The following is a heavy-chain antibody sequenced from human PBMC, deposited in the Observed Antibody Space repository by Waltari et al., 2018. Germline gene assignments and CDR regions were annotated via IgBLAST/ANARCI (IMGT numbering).Heavy chain of an antibody. Sequence: QVQLQESGPGLVKPSETLSLTCTVSGGSISSHYWSWIRQPPGKGLEWIGYIYYSGSTNYNPSLKIRVTISVDTSKNQFSLKLSSVTAADTAVYYCASALSVIAATGTSFDIWGQGTMVTVSS. V-gene: IGHV4-59*11. CDR3: ASALSVIAATGTSFDI. D-gene: IGHD6-13*01. CDR2: IYYSGST. CDR1: GGSISSHY. J-gene: IGHJ3*02.